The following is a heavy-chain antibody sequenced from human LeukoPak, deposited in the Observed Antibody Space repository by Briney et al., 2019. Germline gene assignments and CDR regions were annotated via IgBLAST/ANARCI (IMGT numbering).Heavy chain of an antibody. J-gene: IGHJ4*02. D-gene: IGHD3-22*01. V-gene: IGHV3-23*01. Sequence: PGGSLRLSCAASGFTFSSYAMSWVRQAPGKRLHWVSGISDSGGSTYYADSVKGRFTISRDNSKNTLYVQMNSLRAEDTAVYNCAKTSYYYDSSGYYYFDYWGQGTLVTVSS. CDR1: GFTFSSYA. CDR3: AKTSYYYDSSGYYYFDY. CDR2: ISDSGGST.